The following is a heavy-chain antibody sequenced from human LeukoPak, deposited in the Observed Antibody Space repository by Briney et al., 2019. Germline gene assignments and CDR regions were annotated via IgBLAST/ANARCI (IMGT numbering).Heavy chain of an antibody. CDR2: IYTSGST. V-gene: IGHV4-61*02. CDR1: GGSISSGSYY. CDR3: ARDREQQLARGWFDP. D-gene: IGHD6-13*01. Sequence: SETLSLTCTVSGGSISSGSYYWSSIRQPAGKGLDWIGRIYTSGSTNYNPSLKSRVTISVDTSKNQFSLKLSSVTAAETAVYYCARDREQQLARGWFDPWGQGTLVTVSS. J-gene: IGHJ5*02.